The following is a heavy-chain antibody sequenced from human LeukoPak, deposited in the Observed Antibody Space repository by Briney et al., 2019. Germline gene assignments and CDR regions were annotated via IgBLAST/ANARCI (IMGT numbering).Heavy chain of an antibody. D-gene: IGHD3-22*01. J-gene: IGHJ2*01. CDR3: ARDQDSMIVVRTANWFFDL. CDR1: GFTFSDYW. CDR2: INQDGSEI. Sequence: GGSLRLSCAASGFTFSDYWMSWVRQAPGKGLEWLANINQDGSEIYYVDSVKGRFTISRDNGKNSLYLQINSLRADDTAVYYCARDQDSMIVVRTANWFFDLWGRGTLVTVSS. V-gene: IGHV3-7*01.